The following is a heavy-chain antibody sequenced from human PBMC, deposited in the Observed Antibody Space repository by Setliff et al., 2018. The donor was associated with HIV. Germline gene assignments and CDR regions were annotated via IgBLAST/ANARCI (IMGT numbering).Heavy chain of an antibody. D-gene: IGHD3-10*01. Sequence: PSETLSLTCAVSGYSISSGYYWGWIRQTPGKGLEWIGSIYHSGTTYYNPSLRSRVTISVDTSKNQFSLKLSSVTAADTAVYYCARNHYYGSGKNRWFDPWGQGMLVTVSS. CDR2: IYHSGTT. CDR1: GYSISSGYY. V-gene: IGHV4-38-2*01. J-gene: IGHJ5*02. CDR3: ARNHYYGSGKNRWFDP.